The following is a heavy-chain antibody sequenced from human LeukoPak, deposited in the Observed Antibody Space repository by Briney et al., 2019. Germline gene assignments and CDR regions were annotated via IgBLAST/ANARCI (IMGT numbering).Heavy chain of an antibody. V-gene: IGHV3-23*01. CDR1: GFTFSNYA. Sequence: GGSLRLPCVTSGFTFSNYAMSWVRQAPGKGLEWLSDITKSGRETFYADSVKGRFTISRDNSKNTLNLQMNSLRAEDTAIYYCVKGSQGSYSDWGQGTLVTVSS. J-gene: IGHJ4*02. CDR3: VKGSQGSYSD. CDR2: ITKSGRET. D-gene: IGHD1-26*01.